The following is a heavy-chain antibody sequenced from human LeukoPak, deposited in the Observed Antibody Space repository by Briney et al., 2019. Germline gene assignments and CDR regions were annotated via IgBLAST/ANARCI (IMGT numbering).Heavy chain of an antibody. D-gene: IGHD6-6*01. CDR3: ASTALESIAARPDYYYYMDV. Sequence: SQTLSLTCTVSGGSISSGSYYWSWIRQPAGKGLEWIGRIYTSGSTNYNPSLKSRVTISVDTSKNQFSLTLSSVTAADTAVYYCASTALESIAARPDYYYYMDVWGKGTTVTVSS. CDR2: IYTSGST. J-gene: IGHJ6*03. V-gene: IGHV4-61*02. CDR1: GGSISSGSYY.